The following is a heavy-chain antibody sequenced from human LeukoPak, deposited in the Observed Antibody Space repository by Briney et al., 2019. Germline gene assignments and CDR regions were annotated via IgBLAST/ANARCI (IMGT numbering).Heavy chain of an antibody. CDR2: IYHSGST. CDR3: ARVDYDILTGLDY. D-gene: IGHD3-9*01. Sequence: PSGTLSLTCAVSGGSISSSNWWSWVRQPPGKGLEWIGEIYHSGSTNYNPSLKSRVTISVDKSKNQFSLKLSSVTAADTAVYYCARVDYDILTGLDYWGQGTLVTVSS. J-gene: IGHJ4*02. V-gene: IGHV4-4*02. CDR1: GGSISSSNW.